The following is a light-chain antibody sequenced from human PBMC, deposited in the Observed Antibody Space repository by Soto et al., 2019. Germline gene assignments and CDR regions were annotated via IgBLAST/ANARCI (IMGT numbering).Light chain of an antibody. CDR2: RAS. V-gene: IGKV1-5*03. Sequence: DIQMTQSPSTLSASVGDRVTITCRASQSISNWLAWYQQKPGKAPKLLIYRASALERGVPSRFTGSGSGTEFTLTISSLQPDDFAIYFCQQYNTDSHTFCQGTKLEIK. J-gene: IGKJ2*01. CDR1: QSISNW. CDR3: QQYNTDSHT.